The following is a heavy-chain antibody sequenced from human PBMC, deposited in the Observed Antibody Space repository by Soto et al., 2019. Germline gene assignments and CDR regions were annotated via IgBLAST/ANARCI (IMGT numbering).Heavy chain of an antibody. Sequence: GGSLRLACAASGFTFSSYAMSWVRQAPGKGLEWVSAISGSGGSTYYADSVKGRFTISRDNSKNTLYLQMNSLRAEDTAVYYCAKDYTVTTRGYFDYWGQETLVTVSS. J-gene: IGHJ4*02. CDR1: GFTFSSYA. V-gene: IGHV3-23*01. CDR2: ISGSGGST. CDR3: AKDYTVTTRGYFDY. D-gene: IGHD4-17*01.